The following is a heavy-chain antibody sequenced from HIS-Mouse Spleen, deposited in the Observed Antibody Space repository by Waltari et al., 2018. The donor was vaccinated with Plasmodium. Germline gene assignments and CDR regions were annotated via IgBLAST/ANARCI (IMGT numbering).Heavy chain of an antibody. Sequence: QVQLVQSGAEVKKPGASVKVSCKASGYTFTGYYMHWVRQAPGQGLEWMGRINPNWGGSISARQVQGKVTMTRDTSISTAYMELSRLRSDDTAVYYCARVLGYKAAAGTFVEYFQHWGQGTLVTVSS. CDR3: ARVLGYKAAAGTFVEYFQH. D-gene: IGHD6-13*01. V-gene: IGHV1-2*06. CDR2: INPNWGGS. CDR1: GYTFTGYY. J-gene: IGHJ1*01.